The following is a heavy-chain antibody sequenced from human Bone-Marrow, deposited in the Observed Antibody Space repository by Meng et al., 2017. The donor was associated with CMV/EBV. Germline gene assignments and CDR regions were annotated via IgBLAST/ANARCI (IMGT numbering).Heavy chain of an antibody. CDR2: IIPIFGTA. D-gene: IGHD3-22*01. V-gene: IGHV1-69*05. Sequence: SVKVSCKASGGTFISYAITWVRRAPGQGLEWMGGIIPIFGTANYAQKFQGRVTVTTDKFKTTAYMDRSSLKSEDTAVYYCARGGYFDNSGYYVAFDIWGHGTKVTVSS. CDR3: ARGGYFDNSGYYVAFDI. J-gene: IGHJ3*02. CDR1: GGTFISYA.